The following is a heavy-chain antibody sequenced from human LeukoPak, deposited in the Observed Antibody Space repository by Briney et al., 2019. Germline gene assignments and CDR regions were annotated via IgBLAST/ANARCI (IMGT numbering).Heavy chain of an antibody. V-gene: IGHV3-30*18. Sequence: GSLRLSCAASGFTFSSYGMHWVRQAPGKGLEWVAVISYDGSNKYYADSVKGRFTISRDNSKNTLYLQMNSLRAADTAVYYCAKGLRYSDNWGQGTLVTVSS. J-gene: IGHJ4*02. CDR3: AKGLRYSDN. CDR1: GFTFSSYG. D-gene: IGHD3-9*01. CDR2: ISYDGSNK.